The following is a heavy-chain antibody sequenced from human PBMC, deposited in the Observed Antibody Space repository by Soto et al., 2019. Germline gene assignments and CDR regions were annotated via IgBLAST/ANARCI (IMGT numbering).Heavy chain of an antibody. CDR3: TKGDSSGYFDPSSGYSTPDH. CDR1: GFIFKDFA. J-gene: IGHJ5*02. D-gene: IGHD3-3*01. Sequence: EVQLFESGGGLVEPGESLRLSCAASGFIFKDFAMSWVRQAPGKGLGWVLTIITSDDITYSADSVRGRFTISRDNSANTLFLQMSSLRGDDTATYYCTKGDSSGYFDPSSGYSTPDHWGQGTLVTVSS. CDR2: IITSDDIT. V-gene: IGHV3-23*01.